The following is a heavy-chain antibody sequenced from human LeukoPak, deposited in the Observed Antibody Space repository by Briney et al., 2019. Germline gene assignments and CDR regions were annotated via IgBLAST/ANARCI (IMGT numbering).Heavy chain of an antibody. CDR3: ARDSYGWHDRWDY. V-gene: IGHV3-21*01. J-gene: IGHJ4*02. D-gene: IGHD1-1*01. CDR2: IGTTSSYI. CDR1: GFTFSSYG. Sequence: GALRLSCAASGFTFSSYGITWVRQAPGKGLEWVSFIGTTSSYIYYADSMKGRFTISRDNAKNSVYLQMNSLRAEDTAVYYCARDSYGWHDRWDYWGQGTLVTVSS.